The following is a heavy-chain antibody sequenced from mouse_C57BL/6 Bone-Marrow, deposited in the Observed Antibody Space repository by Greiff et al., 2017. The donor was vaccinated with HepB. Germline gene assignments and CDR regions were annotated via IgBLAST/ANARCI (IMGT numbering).Heavy chain of an antibody. CDR3: ARSWYGYPYAMDY. CDR2: IDPSDRET. CDR1: GYTFTSYW. Sequence: QVQLQQPGAELVRPGSSVKLSCKASGYTFTSYWMHWVKQRPIQGLEWIGNIDPSDRETHYNQKFKDKATLTVDKSSSTAYMQLSSLTSEDSAVYYCARSWYGYPYAMDYWGQGTSVTVSS. V-gene: IGHV1-52*01. D-gene: IGHD2-2*01. J-gene: IGHJ4*01.